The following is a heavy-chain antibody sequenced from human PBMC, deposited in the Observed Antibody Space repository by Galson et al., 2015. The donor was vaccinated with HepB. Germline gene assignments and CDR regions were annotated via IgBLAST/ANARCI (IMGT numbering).Heavy chain of an antibody. J-gene: IGHJ1*01. D-gene: IGHD2-15*01. V-gene: IGHV1-2*02. Sequence: SVKVSCKASGYTFTGYYMHWVRQAPGQGLEWKGWINPNSGGTNYAQKFQGRVTMTRDTSISTAYMELSRLRSDDTAVYYCARDSGYCSGGSCYREYFQHWGQGTLVTVSS. CDR3: ARDSGYCSGGSCYREYFQH. CDR1: GYTFTGYY. CDR2: INPNSGGT.